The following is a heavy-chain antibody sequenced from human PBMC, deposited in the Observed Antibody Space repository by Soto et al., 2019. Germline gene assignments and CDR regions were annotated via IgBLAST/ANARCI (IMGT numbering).Heavy chain of an antibody. CDR2: ISGSGGST. J-gene: IGHJ6*03. Sequence: GGSLRLSCAASGFTFSSYAMSWVRQAPGKGLEWVSAISGSGGSTYYADSVKGRFTISRDNSKNTLYLQMNSLRAEDTAVYYCAKEGAETYYDFWSGYYMDVWGKGTTVTVSS. D-gene: IGHD3-3*01. CDR1: GFTFSSYA. CDR3: AKEGAETYYDFWSGYYMDV. V-gene: IGHV3-23*01.